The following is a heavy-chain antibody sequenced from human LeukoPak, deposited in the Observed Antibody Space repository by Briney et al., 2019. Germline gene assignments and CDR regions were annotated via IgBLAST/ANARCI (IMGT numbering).Heavy chain of an antibody. J-gene: IGHJ4*02. CDR3: AREFEAYYYDSSGYGIDY. V-gene: IGHV3-33*01. Sequence: GGSLRLSCAASGFTFSSYGMHWFRQAPGKGRGGGAVIGYDGSNKYYADSVKGRFTISRDNSKNTLYLQMNSLRAEDTAVYYCAREFEAYYYDSSGYGIDYWGQGTLVTVSS. D-gene: IGHD3-22*01. CDR2: IGYDGSNK. CDR1: GFTFSSYG.